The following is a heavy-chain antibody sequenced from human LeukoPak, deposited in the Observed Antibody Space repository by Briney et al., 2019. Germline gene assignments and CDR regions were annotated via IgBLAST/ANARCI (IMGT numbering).Heavy chain of an antibody. Sequence: GGSLRLSCVASGFTFSRHWMTWVRQAPGKGLEWLANINPDGGDKFYMDSVKGRFTMSRDNDWNILYLQMDSLRADDTAVYYCARLKGTTSVFDYWGQGTLVTVSS. CDR2: INPDGGDK. CDR3: ARLKGTTSVFDY. CDR1: GFTFSRHW. D-gene: IGHD4-17*01. V-gene: IGHV3-7*03. J-gene: IGHJ4*02.